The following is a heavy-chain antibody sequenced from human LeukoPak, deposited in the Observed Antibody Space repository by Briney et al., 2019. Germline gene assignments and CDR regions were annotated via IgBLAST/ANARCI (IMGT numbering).Heavy chain of an antibody. CDR1: GGTFSSYA. CDR2: IIPILGIA. V-gene: IGHV1-69*04. Sequence: ASVKVSCKASGGTFSSYAISWVRQAPGQGLEWMGRIIPILGIANYAQKFQGRVTITADKSTSTAYMELSSLSSEDTAVYYCARGVVVAAKGGYFDYWGQGTLVTVSS. CDR3: ARGVVVAAKGGYFDY. J-gene: IGHJ4*02. D-gene: IGHD2-15*01.